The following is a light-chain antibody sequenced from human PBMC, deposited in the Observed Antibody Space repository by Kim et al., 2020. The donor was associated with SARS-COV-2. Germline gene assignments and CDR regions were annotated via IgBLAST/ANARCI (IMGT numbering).Light chain of an antibody. J-gene: IGLJ2*01. CDR1: RIGSIN. CDR2: SDS. V-gene: IGLV3-9*01. CDR3: QVWHSSAVV. Sequence: VALGQTPTVTFGGQRIGSINVHWDQQKQGQAPGLVINSDSIRPSGIPERFSGSNSGNTATLTISRAQAGDEADYYGQVWHSSAVVVGGGTHLTVL.